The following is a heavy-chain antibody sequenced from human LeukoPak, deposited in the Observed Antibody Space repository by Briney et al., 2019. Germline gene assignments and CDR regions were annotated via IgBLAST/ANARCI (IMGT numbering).Heavy chain of an antibody. J-gene: IGHJ4*02. V-gene: IGHV3-9*01. Sequence: PGGSLRLSCAASGFIFDEYAMYWVRQAPGKGLEWVSGISWNSGTIDYADSVKGRFTVSRDNAKNSLYPQMNSLRAEVTAFYYCAKGLSGVLTPVDYWGQGTLVTVSS. CDR3: AKGLSGVLTPVDY. CDR1: GFIFDEYA. CDR2: ISWNSGTI. D-gene: IGHD3-3*01.